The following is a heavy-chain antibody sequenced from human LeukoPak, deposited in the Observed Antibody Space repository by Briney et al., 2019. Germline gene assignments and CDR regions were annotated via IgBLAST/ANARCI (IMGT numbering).Heavy chain of an antibody. CDR3: VRGFDAYLGFDI. CDR1: GFTFSTYW. V-gene: IGHV3-7*04. Sequence: GGSLRLFCAASGFTFSTYWMSWVRQAPGKGPEWVANIKEDGSEKNYVDSVKGRFTISRDNAKNSLYLQMSSLRAEDTAVYYCVRGFDAYLGFDIWGQGTVVTVSS. CDR2: IKEDGSEK. D-gene: IGHD3-16*01. J-gene: IGHJ3*02.